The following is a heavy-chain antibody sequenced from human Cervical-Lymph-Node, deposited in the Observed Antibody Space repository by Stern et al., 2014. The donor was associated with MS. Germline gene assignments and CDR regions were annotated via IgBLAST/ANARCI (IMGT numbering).Heavy chain of an antibody. CDR3: ARRGHGYMGIDY. J-gene: IGHJ4*02. Sequence: VQLVQSGAEVKKPGESLRISCEVSGYKFTNNWIGWVRQMTGKGLEWMGLIYPGDSEARYSPSFKGQVTILVDKSNTTAYLQWSSLKASDTALYYCARRGHGYMGIDYWGQGTPVTVSS. D-gene: IGHD5-24*01. CDR1: GYKFTNNW. CDR2: IYPGDSEA. V-gene: IGHV5-51*03.